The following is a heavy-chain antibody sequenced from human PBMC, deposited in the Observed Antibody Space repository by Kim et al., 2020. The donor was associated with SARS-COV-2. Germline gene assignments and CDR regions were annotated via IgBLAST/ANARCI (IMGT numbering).Heavy chain of an antibody. Sequence: ASVKVSCKASGYTFTSYAMHWVRQAPGQRLEWMGWINAGNGNTKYSQKFQGRVTITRDTSASTAYMELSSLRSEDTAVYYCARDGLWFGAPALMDVWGQGTTVTVSS. D-gene: IGHD3-10*01. CDR1: GYTFTSYA. J-gene: IGHJ6*02. CDR2: INAGNGNT. V-gene: IGHV1-3*01. CDR3: ARDGLWFGAPALMDV.